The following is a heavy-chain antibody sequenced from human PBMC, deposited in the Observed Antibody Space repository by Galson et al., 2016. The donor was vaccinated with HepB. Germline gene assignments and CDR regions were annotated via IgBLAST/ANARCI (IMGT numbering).Heavy chain of an antibody. V-gene: IGHV4-39*01. CDR2: ISYSANT. J-gene: IGHJ4*02. CDR3: TRHLHKKYFEWSTPYYFDS. Sequence: SETLSLTCSVSGGSISTSSDYWGWIRQPPGKGLEWIGSISYSANTYYNPSLRSRVSIPVDTSKNQFSLKLSSVTAADMAVFYCTRHLHKKYFEWSTPYYFDSWGQGTLVTVSS. D-gene: IGHD3-9*01. CDR1: GGSISTSSDY.